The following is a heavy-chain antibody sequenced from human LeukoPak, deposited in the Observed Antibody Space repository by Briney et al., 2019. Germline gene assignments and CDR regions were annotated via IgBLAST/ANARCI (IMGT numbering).Heavy chain of an antibody. CDR1: GGSISSYY. CDR3: ARRKSQVRSAYYDFWSGSPLMDYFDY. Sequence: PSETLSLTCTVSGGSISSYYWSWIRQPPGKGLEWIGYIYYSGSTNYNPSLKSRVTISVDTSKNQFSLKLSSVTAADTAVYYCARRKSQVRSAYYDFWSGSPLMDYFDYWGQGTLVTVSS. V-gene: IGHV4-59*01. J-gene: IGHJ4*02. D-gene: IGHD3-3*01. CDR2: IYYSGST.